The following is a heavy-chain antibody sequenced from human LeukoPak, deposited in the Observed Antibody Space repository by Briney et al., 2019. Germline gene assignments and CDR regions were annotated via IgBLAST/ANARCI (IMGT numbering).Heavy chain of an antibody. J-gene: IGHJ3*02. D-gene: IGHD3-10*01. CDR1: GFTFSSYS. CDR3: ARVRRSQGSETYGSGSLDI. V-gene: IGHV3-21*01. CDR2: ISSSSSYI. Sequence: PGGSLRLSCAASGFTFSSYSMNWVRQAPGKGLEWVSSISSSSSYIYYADSVKGRFTISRDNAKNSLYLQMNSLRAEDTAVYYCARVRRSQGSETYGSGSLDIWGQGTMVTVSS.